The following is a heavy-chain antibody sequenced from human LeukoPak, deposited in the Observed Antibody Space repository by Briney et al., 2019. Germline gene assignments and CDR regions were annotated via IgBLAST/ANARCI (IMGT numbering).Heavy chain of an antibody. V-gene: IGHV1-69*04. Sequence: SVKVSCKASGGTFSSYPISWVRQAPGQGLEWMGRIIPILGIANYAQKFQGRVTITADKSTSTAYMELSSLRSEDTAVYYCARDLEPIVATILGSYYGMDVWGQGTTVTVSS. CDR3: ARDLEPIVATILGSYYGMDV. D-gene: IGHD5-12*01. CDR2: IIPILGIA. CDR1: GGTFSSYP. J-gene: IGHJ6*02.